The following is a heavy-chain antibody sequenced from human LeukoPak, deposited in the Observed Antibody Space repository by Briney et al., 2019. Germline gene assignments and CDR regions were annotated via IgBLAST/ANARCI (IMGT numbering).Heavy chain of an antibody. Sequence: GASVKVSCKASGYTFTSNAMHWVRQAPGQGLEWMGWINTNTGNPAYAQGFTGRFVFSLDTSVSTAYLQINSVKAEDTAVYYCASFGAHSFDYWGQGTLVTVSS. D-gene: IGHD3-10*01. CDR2: INTNTGNP. CDR1: GYTFTSNA. V-gene: IGHV7-4-1*02. CDR3: ASFGAHSFDY. J-gene: IGHJ4*02.